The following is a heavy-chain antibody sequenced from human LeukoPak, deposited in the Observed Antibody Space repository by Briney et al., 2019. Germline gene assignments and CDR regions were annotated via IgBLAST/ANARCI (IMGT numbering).Heavy chain of an antibody. V-gene: IGHV3-30*18. CDR2: ISYDGSNK. Sequence: PGGSLRLSCAASGFTFSSYGMHWVRQAPGKGLEWVAVISYDGSNKYYADSVKGRFTISRDNSKNTLYLQMNSLRAEDTAVYYCAKDRSITMVRGVYPQDYWGQGTLVTVSS. D-gene: IGHD3-10*01. J-gene: IGHJ4*02. CDR1: GFTFSSYG. CDR3: AKDRSITMVRGVYPQDY.